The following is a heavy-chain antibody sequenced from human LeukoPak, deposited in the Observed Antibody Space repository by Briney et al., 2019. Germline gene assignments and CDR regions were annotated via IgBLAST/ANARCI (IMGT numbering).Heavy chain of an antibody. J-gene: IGHJ3*02. CDR3: ARGSSRSPRDAFDI. CDR2: SILIFGTA. Sequence: SVKFSCKASGAPFTSYVSSWFRQPPGQGLGWWDGSILIFGTANYAQKFQGRVTITADESTSTAYMELSSLKSEDTAVYYCARGSSRSPRDAFDIWGQGTMVTVSS. CDR1: GAPFTSYV. V-gene: IGHV1-69*13.